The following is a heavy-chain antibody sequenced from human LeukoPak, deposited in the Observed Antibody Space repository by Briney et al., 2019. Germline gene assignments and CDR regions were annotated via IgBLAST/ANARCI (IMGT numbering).Heavy chain of an antibody. V-gene: IGHV4-4*02. CDR2: IYHSGST. Sequence: PSETLSLTCAVSGGSISSSNWWSWVRQPPGKGLEWIGEIYHSGSTNYNPSLKSRVTISVDKSKNQFSLKLSSVTAADTAVYYCARDLGYDILTGYYLWGAFDIWGQGTMGTVSS. J-gene: IGHJ3*02. CDR3: ARDLGYDILTGYYLWGAFDI. D-gene: IGHD3-9*01. CDR1: GGSISSSNW.